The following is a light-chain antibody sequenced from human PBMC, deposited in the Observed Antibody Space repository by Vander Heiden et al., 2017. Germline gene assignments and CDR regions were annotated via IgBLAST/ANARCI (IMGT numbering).Light chain of an antibody. Sequence: CRPSQSVTNDLAWYHQKPGQAPRLLIYGASTRATGIPARFRGSGSGTEFTLTISSLKSEDFAVYDCQGYSEGQPYTCGQGTKLEIK. V-gene: IGKV3-15*01. CDR3: QGYSEGQPYT. J-gene: IGKJ2*01. CDR2: GAS. CDR1: QSVTND.